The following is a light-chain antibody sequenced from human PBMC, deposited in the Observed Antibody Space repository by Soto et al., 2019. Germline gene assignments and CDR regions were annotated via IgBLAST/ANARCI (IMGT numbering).Light chain of an antibody. CDR2: AAS. J-gene: IGKJ1*01. CDR1: QSISNY. Sequence: DIQMTQSPSSLSASVGDRVTITCRASQSISNYLNWYQQKQGKAPTLLLFAASRLQSGVASMCSGGGSGTDFTLTISRLQPEDVATYCWQQSYSTPHTFGQGTKVEIK. V-gene: IGKV1-39*01. CDR3: QQSYSTPHT.